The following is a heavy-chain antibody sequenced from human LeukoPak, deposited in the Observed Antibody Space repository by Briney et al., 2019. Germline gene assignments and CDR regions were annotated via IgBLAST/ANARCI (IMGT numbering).Heavy chain of an antibody. CDR3: ARVSRTEIYAFDI. CDR2: IYYSGST. CDR1: GGSISSGGYY. V-gene: IGHV4-31*03. J-gene: IGHJ3*02. Sequence: SETLSLTCTVSGGSISSGGYYWSWIRQHPGKGLEWIGYIYYSGSTYYNPSLKSRVTISVDTSKNQFSLKLSSVTAADTAVYYCARVSRTEIYAFDIWGQGTMVTVSS. D-gene: IGHD2-2*01.